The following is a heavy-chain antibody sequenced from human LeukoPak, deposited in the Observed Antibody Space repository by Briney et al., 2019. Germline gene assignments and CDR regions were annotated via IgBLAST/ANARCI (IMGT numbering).Heavy chain of an antibody. CDR1: GFTFSTYP. D-gene: IGHD1-26*01. CDR3: AGSPSYSGDYSYDAFDM. V-gene: IGHV3-23*01. CDR2: ISDRSVSI. J-gene: IGHJ3*02. Sequence: PGGSLRLSCAASGFTFSTYPMIRVRQAPGKGLEGVSSISDRSVSIYYANSVRGRFTISRDNSKYTLSLQMNSLRAEDTAIYWCAGSPSYSGDYSYDAFDMWGQGTMVTVSS.